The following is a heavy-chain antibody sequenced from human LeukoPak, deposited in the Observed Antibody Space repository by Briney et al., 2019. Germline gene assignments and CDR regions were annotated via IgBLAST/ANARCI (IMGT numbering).Heavy chain of an antibody. Sequence: SETLSLTCTVSGGSISSSSYYWGWIRQPPGKGLEWIGSIYYSGSTYYNPSLKSRVTISVDTSKNQFSLKLSSVTAADTAVYYCAAPSTEGYCSSTSCLGIWGQGTMVTVSS. CDR2: IYYSGST. V-gene: IGHV4-39*01. J-gene: IGHJ3*02. D-gene: IGHD2-2*01. CDR3: AAPSTEGYCSSTSCLGI. CDR1: GGSISSSSYY.